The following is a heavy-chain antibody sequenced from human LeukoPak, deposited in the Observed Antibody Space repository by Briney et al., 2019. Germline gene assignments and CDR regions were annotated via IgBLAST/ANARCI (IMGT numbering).Heavy chain of an antibody. CDR1: GGSISSYY. J-gene: IGHJ6*02. Sequence: PSETLSLTCTVSGGSISSYYWSWIRQPPGKGLEWIGYIYYSGSTNYNPSLKSRVTISVDTSKNQFSLKLSSVTAADTAVYYCARGAEYYDILTGYYGMDVWGQGPTVTVSS. V-gene: IGHV4-59*01. CDR3: ARGAEYYDILTGYYGMDV. D-gene: IGHD3-9*01. CDR2: IYYSGST.